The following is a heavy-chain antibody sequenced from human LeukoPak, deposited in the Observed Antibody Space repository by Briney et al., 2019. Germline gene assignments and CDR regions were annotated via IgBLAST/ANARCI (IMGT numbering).Heavy chain of an antibody. CDR3: ARERYYDGSGYYYDGMDV. J-gene: IGHJ6*02. CDR1: GYTFTNYG. CDR2: ISGYDGNT. Sequence: GASVKVSCKASGYTFTNYGIIWVRQAPGQGLEWMGWISGYDGNTNYAQNLQGRVTMTTDTSTSTAYMELRSLRSDDTAVYYCARERYYDGSGYYYDGMDVWGQGTTVTVSS. V-gene: IGHV1-18*01. D-gene: IGHD3-22*01.